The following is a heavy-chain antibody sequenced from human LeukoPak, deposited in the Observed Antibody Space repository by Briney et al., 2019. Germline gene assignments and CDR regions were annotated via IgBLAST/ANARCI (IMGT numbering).Heavy chain of an antibody. V-gene: IGHV3-30*03. CDR3: ARAAGGQQLVHFDF. J-gene: IGHJ4*02. CDR2: ISYDGSNK. D-gene: IGHD6-13*01. Sequence: GGSLRLSCAASGFTFSSSGMHWVRQAPGKGLEWVAVISYDGSNKYYADSVKGRFTISRDNAKNSLYLQMNSLRADDTAVYYCARAAGGQQLVHFDFWGQGTLVTVSS. CDR1: GFTFSSSG.